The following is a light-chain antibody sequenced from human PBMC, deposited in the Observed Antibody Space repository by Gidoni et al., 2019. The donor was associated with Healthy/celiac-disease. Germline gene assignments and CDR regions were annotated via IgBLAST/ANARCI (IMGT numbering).Light chain of an antibody. J-gene: IGLJ2*01. Sequence: QSVLPPPPSVSGAPGQRVTISCTGRSSNIGAGYDVHWYQQLPGTAPKLLIYGNSKRPSGVPDRCAGSKSGTSASLAITGRQAEDEADYYCQSYDSSLSRVFGGGTKLTVL. V-gene: IGLV1-40*01. CDR1: SSNIGAGYD. CDR3: QSYDSSLSRV. CDR2: GNS.